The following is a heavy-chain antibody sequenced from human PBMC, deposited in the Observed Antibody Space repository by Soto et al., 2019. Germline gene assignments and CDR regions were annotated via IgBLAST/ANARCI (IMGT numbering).Heavy chain of an antibody. Sequence: GGSLRLSCAASGFTFSSYSMNWVRQAPGKGLEWVSSISSSSSYIYYADSVKGRFTISRDNAKNSLYLQMNSLRAEDTAVYYCARAFCGGGSCYYSGSAFDIWGQGTMVTVSS. CDR2: ISSSSSYI. CDR3: ARAFCGGGSCYYSGSAFDI. J-gene: IGHJ3*02. D-gene: IGHD2-15*01. V-gene: IGHV3-21*01. CDR1: GFTFSSYS.